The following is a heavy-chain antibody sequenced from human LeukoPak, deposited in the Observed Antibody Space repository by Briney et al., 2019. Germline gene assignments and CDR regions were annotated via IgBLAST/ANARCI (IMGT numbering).Heavy chain of an antibody. CDR3: ARGPLGYCSSTSCSYYYYGMDV. CDR1: GYSISSGYY. J-gene: IGHJ6*04. D-gene: IGHD2-2*01. Sequence: SETLSLTCAVSGYSISSGYYWGWIRQPPGKGLEWIGSIYHSGSTYYNPSLKSRVTISVDTSKNQFSLKRSSVTAADTAVYYCARGPLGYCSSTSCSYYYYGMDVWGKGTTVTVSS. CDR2: IYHSGST. V-gene: IGHV4-38-2*01.